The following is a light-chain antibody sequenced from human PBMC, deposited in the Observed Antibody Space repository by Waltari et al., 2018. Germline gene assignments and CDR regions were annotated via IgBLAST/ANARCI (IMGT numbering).Light chain of an antibody. CDR2: AAS. Sequence: DIQLTQSPSFLSASVGDRVTITCRASQGISSYLAWYQQKPGKAPKLLIYAASTLQSGVPSRFSGSGSGTEFTLTISGLQPEDSATYYCQQLNSYPITFGQGTRVESK. J-gene: IGKJ5*01. V-gene: IGKV1-9*01. CDR1: QGISSY. CDR3: QQLNSYPIT.